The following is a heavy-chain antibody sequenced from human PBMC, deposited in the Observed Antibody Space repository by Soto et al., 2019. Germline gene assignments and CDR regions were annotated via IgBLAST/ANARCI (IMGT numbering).Heavy chain of an antibody. Sequence: SLRLSCAASGFTFDDYAMHWVRQAPGKCLEWVSGISWNSGSIGYADSVKGRFTISRDNAKNSLYLQMNSLRAEDTALYYCAKDASYYYDSKLWAFDYWGQGTLVTVSS. J-gene: IGHJ4*02. CDR3: AKDASYYYDSKLWAFDY. CDR2: ISWNSGSI. V-gene: IGHV3-9*01. D-gene: IGHD3-22*01. CDR1: GFTFDDYA.